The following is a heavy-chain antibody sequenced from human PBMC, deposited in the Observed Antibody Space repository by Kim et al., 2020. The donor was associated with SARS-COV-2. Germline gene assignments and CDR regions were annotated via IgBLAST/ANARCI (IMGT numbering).Heavy chain of an antibody. CDR2: ILYDGSDQ. J-gene: IGHJ4*02. D-gene: IGHD3-10*01. V-gene: IGHV3-30*03. CDR3: ARGAMVRGADHDY. Sequence: GGSLRLSCVGSGFTFSNYGMHWVRQAPGKGLEWVAFILYDGSDQYYADSVKGRFTISRDYSRNTLYLQMNSLRAEDTVVYYRARGAMVRGADHDYWGQGTLVTVS. CDR1: GFTFSNYG.